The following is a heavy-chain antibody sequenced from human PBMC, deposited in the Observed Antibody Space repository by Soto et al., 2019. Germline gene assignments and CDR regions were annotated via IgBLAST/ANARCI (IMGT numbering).Heavy chain of an antibody. CDR3: ARVAYSSSMYYFDY. V-gene: IGHV4-59*01. J-gene: IGHJ4*02. D-gene: IGHD6-6*01. CDR2: IYYSGST. CDR1: GGSISSYY. Sequence: SETLSLTCTVSGGSISSYYWSWIRQPPGKGLEWIGYIYYSGSTNYNPSLKSRVTISVDTSKNQFSLKLSSVTAADTAVYYCARVAYSSSMYYFDYWGQGTLVTVSS.